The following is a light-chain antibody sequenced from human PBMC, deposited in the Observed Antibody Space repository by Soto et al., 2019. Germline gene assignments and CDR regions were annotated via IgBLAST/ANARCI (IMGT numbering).Light chain of an antibody. Sequence: DIQMTQSPSTLSASVGERVTITCRASQSVSNWLAWYQQKSGKAPKLLIYDVSTLESGVPSRFSGSGSGKEFILTISSLKPDDFATYYCQQYDSYSWTLDQGTKVDIK. J-gene: IGKJ1*01. V-gene: IGKV1-5*01. CDR2: DVS. CDR1: QSVSNW. CDR3: QQYDSYSWT.